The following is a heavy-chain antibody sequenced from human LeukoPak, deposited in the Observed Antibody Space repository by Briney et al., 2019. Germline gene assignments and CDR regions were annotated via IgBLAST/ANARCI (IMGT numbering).Heavy chain of an antibody. J-gene: IGHJ5*02. CDR1: GGSISSYY. CDR2: IYYSGST. D-gene: IGHD3-10*01. CDR3: ARTTHMVRGVMDWFDP. Sequence: SETLSLTCTVSGGSISSYYWGWIRQPPGKGLEWIGSIYYSGSTYYNPSLKSRVTISVDTSKNQFSLKLSSVTAADTAVYYCARTTHMVRGVMDWFDPWGQGTLVTVSS. V-gene: IGHV4-39*01.